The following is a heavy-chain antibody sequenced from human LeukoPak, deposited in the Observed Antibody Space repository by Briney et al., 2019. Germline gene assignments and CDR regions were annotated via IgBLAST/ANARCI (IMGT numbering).Heavy chain of an antibody. Sequence: SQTLSLTCTVSGGSISSSNYYWGWIRKPPGKGLEWIGRIYYGGSTYYTPSLKSRATISVDTSKTQFSLGLGSVTAADTAVYYCARHLRGYASSSASYYYMDVWGTGTTVTVSS. CDR3: ARHLRGYASSSASYYYMDV. J-gene: IGHJ6*03. CDR2: IYYGGST. D-gene: IGHD3-10*01. V-gene: IGHV4-39*01. CDR1: GGSISSSNYY.